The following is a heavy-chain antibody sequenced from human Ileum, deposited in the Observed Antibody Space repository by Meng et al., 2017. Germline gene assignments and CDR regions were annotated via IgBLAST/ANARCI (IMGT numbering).Heavy chain of an antibody. CDR3: ARNGDYSADH. CDR2: IHHSGST. V-gene: IGHV4-4*02. CDR1: GGSISFGYW. J-gene: IGHJ4*02. Sequence: LAGSGPVLVKPSGTLSLTCAVSGGSISFGYWWSWVRQPPGQGLEWIGEIHHSGSTNYNPSLKSRVTLSVDNSNNQFSLSLTSVTAGDTAVYYYARNGDYSADHWGQGILVTVSS. D-gene: IGHD2-21*01.